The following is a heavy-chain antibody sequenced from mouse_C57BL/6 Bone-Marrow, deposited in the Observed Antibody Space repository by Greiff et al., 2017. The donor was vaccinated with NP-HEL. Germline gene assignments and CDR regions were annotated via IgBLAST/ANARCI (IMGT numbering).Heavy chain of an antibody. Sequence: QVQLQQSGPELVKPGASVKISCKASGYAFSSSWMNWVKQRPGKGLEWIGRIYPGDGDTNYNGKFKGKATLTADKSSSTSYMQLSSLSSEDSAVYFCARLLYYYVSSYGDYWGQGTTLTVSS. V-gene: IGHV1-82*01. CDR1: GYAFSSSW. D-gene: IGHD1-1*01. J-gene: IGHJ2*01. CDR3: ARLLYYYVSSYGDY. CDR2: IYPGDGDT.